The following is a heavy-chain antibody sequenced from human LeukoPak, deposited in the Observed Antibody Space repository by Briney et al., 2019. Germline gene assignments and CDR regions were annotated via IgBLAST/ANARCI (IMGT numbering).Heavy chain of an antibody. CDR3: ARDEAQRFDY. J-gene: IGHJ4*02. V-gene: IGHV4-34*01. Sequence: SETLSLTCAVYGGSFSGYYWSWIRQPPGKGLEWIGEINHSGSTNYNPSLKSRVTISVDTSKNQFSLKLSSVTAADTAVYYCARDEAQRFDYWGQGTLVTVSS. CDR1: GGSFSGYY. CDR2: INHSGST.